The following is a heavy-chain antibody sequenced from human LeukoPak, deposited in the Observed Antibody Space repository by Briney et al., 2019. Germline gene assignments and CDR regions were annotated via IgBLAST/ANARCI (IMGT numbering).Heavy chain of an antibody. CDR1: GGSISSSSYY. Sequence: SETLSLTCTVSGGSISSSSYYWGWIRQPPGKGLEWIGSIYYSGSTYYNPSLKSRVTISVDTSKNQFSLKLSSVTAADTAVYYCARDQRWELLVWFDPWGQGTLVTVSS. J-gene: IGHJ5*02. V-gene: IGHV4-39*07. D-gene: IGHD1-26*01. CDR2: IYYSGST. CDR3: ARDQRWELLVWFDP.